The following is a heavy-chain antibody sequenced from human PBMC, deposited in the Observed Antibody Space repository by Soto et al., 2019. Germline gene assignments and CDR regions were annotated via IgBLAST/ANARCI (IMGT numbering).Heavy chain of an antibody. Sequence: PVGSLRLSCAASGFTVTNYEMSWVSQAPGKGLEWVSYINGGGTSIKYADSVKGRFTMSRDNARNSLYLQMNSLRDEDTAVYYCARENYGDAFDFWGQGTLVTVSS. J-gene: IGHJ4*02. CDR2: INGGGTSI. CDR1: GFTVTNYE. V-gene: IGHV3-48*03. CDR3: ARENYGDAFDF. D-gene: IGHD4-17*01.